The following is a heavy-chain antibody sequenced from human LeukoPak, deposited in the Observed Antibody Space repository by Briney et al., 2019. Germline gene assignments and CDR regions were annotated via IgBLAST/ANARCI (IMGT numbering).Heavy chain of an antibody. CDR3: AREGYYGSGSPPSLYFDY. Sequence: GSLRLSCAASGFTFRNYVIHWVCQAPGKGLEWVAVTSSDLNVKLYADSVKGRFTISRDNSRSTLYLQMNSLRPEDTAIYYCAREGYYGSGSPPSLYFDYWGQGTLVTVSS. CDR2: TSSDLNVK. V-gene: IGHV3-30-3*01. CDR1: GFTFRNYV. D-gene: IGHD3-10*01. J-gene: IGHJ4*02.